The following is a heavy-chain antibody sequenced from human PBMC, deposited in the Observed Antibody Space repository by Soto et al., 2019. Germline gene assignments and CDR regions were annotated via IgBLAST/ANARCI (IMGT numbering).Heavy chain of an antibody. CDR2: INAGNGNT. J-gene: IGHJ6*02. V-gene: IGHV1-3*05. Sequence: QVQLVQSGAEEKKPGASVKVSCKASGYTFTSYAMHWVRQAPGQRLEWMGWINAGNGNTKYSQKFQGRVTITRDTSASTAYMELSSLRSEDTAVYYCARDLSIAAAGSYYYYGMDVWGQGTTVTVSS. CDR1: GYTFTSYA. CDR3: ARDLSIAAAGSYYYYGMDV. D-gene: IGHD6-13*01.